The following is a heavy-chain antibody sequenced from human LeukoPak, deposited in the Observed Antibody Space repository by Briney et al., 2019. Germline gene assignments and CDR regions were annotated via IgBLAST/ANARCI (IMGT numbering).Heavy chain of an antibody. D-gene: IGHD3-10*01. CDR1: GGTFSSYA. V-gene: IGHV1-69*04. CDR3: AREEGTGLWSRRGYFDY. CDR2: IIPILGIA. Sequence: GASVKVSCKASGGTFSSYAISWVRQAPGQGLEWMGRIIPILGIANYAQKFQGRVTITADKSTSTAYMELSSLRSEDTAVYYCAREEGTGLWSRRGYFDYWGQGTLVTVSS. J-gene: IGHJ4*02.